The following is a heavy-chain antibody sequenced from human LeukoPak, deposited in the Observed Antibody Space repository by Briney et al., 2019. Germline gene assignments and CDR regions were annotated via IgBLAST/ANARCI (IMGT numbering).Heavy chain of an antibody. CDR2: TLYDESNK. CDR3: ARDFQTIYYDGSAFYSPFDD. CDR1: GFTFSSYA. V-gene: IGHV3-30*14. D-gene: IGHD3-22*01. Sequence: VGSLRLSCTVSGFTFSSYAMHWVRQAPGKGLEWVAVTLYDESNKYYADSVKGRFTVSRDNYKDTLYLQMNNLRPDDTAVYFCARDFQTIYYDGSAFYSPFDDWGQGTLVIVSS. J-gene: IGHJ4*02.